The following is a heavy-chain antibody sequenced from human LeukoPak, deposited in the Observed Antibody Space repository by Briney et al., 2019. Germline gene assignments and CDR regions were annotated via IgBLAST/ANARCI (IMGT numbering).Heavy chain of an antibody. V-gene: IGHV3-30*03. CDR3: ARRSIAARWGIDY. CDR2: ISYDGSNK. D-gene: IGHD6-6*01. CDR1: GFTFSSYG. Sequence: PGGSLRLSCAASGFTFSSYGMHWVRQAPGKGLEWVAVISYDGSNKYYADSVKGRFTISRDNSKNTLYLQMNSLRAEDTAVYYCARRSIAARWGIDYWGQGTLVTVSS. J-gene: IGHJ4*02.